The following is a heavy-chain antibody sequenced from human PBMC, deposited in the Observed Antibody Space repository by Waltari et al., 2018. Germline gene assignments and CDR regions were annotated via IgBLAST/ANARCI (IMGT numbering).Heavy chain of an antibody. D-gene: IGHD5-18*01. J-gene: IGHJ5*02. Sequence: QLQLQESGPGLVKPSETLSLTCTVSGGSISSSSFYWGWIRQPPGKGLEWIGSIHYSGRSYYNPSLKSRVTMSVDTSKSQFSLKLSSVTAADTAVYYCARRDGYSYATSGWFDPWGQGTLVIVSS. CDR3: ARRDGYSYATSGWFDP. CDR1: GGSISSSSFY. CDR2: IHYSGRS. V-gene: IGHV4-39*01.